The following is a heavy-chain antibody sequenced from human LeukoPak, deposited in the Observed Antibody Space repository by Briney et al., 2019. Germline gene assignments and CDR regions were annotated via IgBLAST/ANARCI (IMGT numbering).Heavy chain of an antibody. V-gene: IGHV1-69*13. D-gene: IGHD1-26*01. Sequence: SVKVSCKASGGTFSSYAISWVRQAPGQGLEWMGGIIPIFGTANYAQKFQGRVTITADESTSTAYMELSSLRSEDTAVYYCAREPIVGATPFDYWGQGTLVTASS. CDR3: AREPIVGATPFDY. CDR2: IIPIFGTA. CDR1: GGTFSSYA. J-gene: IGHJ4*02.